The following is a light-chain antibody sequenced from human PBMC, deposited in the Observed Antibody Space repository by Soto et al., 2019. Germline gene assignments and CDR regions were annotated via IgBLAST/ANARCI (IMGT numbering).Light chain of an antibody. V-gene: IGKV3-15*01. CDR2: GAS. Sequence: EIVMTQSPSTLSVSPGERATLSCRASQSVSSSLAWYQQKPGQAPRLLIYGASTRATGIPARFSGSGSGTEFPLTISRLQSEDFAFYYCQQYNNWWTFGQGTKVEIK. J-gene: IGKJ1*01. CDR3: QQYNNWWT. CDR1: QSVSSS.